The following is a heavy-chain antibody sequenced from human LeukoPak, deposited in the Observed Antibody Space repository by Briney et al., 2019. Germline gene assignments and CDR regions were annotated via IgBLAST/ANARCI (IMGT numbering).Heavy chain of an antibody. CDR2: ISYDGSNK. V-gene: IGHV3-30*18. D-gene: IGHD1-26*01. CDR1: GSAFSNYA. Sequence: PGGSLRLSCAASGSAFSNYAMHWVRQAPGKGLEWVAVISYDGSNKYYADSVKGRFTISRDNSKNTLYLQMNSLRAEDTAVYYCAKDRSRRSSFDYWGQGTLVTVSS. J-gene: IGHJ4*02. CDR3: AKDRSRRSSFDY.